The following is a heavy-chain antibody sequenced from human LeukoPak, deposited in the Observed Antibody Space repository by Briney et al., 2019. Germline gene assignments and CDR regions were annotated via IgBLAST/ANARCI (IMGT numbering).Heavy chain of an antibody. CDR2: IIPIFGTA. V-gene: IGHV1-69*06. J-gene: IGHJ6*03. CDR3: ARDITMVRGVIAYYYYMDV. CDR1: GGTFSSYA. D-gene: IGHD3-10*01. Sequence: SVKVSCKASGGTFSSYAISWVRQAPGQGLELMGGIIPIFGTANYAQKFQGRVTITADKSTSTAYMELSSLRSEDTAVYYCARDITMVRGVIAYYYYMDVWGKGTTVTVSS.